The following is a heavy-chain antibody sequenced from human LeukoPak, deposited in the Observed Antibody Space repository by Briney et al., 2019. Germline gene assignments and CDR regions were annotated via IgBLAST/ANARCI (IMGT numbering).Heavy chain of an antibody. D-gene: IGHD2-15*01. Sequence: GGSLRLSCAASGFTFSSYGMHWVRQAPGKGLEWVAVISYDGSNKYYADSVKGRFTISRDNSKNTLYLQMNSLRAEDTAVYYCAKGLPYCSGGSCYLGTLIDYWGQGTLVAVSS. CDR1: GFTFSSYG. V-gene: IGHV3-30*18. CDR3: AKGLPYCSGGSCYLGTLIDY. J-gene: IGHJ4*02. CDR2: ISYDGSNK.